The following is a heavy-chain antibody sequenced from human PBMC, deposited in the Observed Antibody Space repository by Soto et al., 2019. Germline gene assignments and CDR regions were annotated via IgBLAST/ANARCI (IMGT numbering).Heavy chain of an antibody. CDR2: INAGNGNT. CDR1: GYTFTSYA. D-gene: IGHD5-18*01. Sequence: ASVKVSCKASGYTFTSYAMHWVRQAPGQRLEWMGWINAGNGNTKYSQKFQGRVTITRDTSASKAYMELSSLRSEDTAVYYSARDAGTAMVPPFDYWGQGTLVTVSS. V-gene: IGHV1-3*01. CDR3: ARDAGTAMVPPFDY. J-gene: IGHJ4*02.